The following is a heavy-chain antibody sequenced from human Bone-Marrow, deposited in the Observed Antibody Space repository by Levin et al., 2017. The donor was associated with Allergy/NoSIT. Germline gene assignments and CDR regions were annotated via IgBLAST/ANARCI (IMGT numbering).Heavy chain of an antibody. D-gene: IGHD1-26*01. CDR3: TTDPLTWELRLLPAFDI. CDR1: GFTFSNAW. CDR2: IKSKTDGGTT. J-gene: IGHJ3*02. Sequence: GGSLRLSCAASGFTFSNAWMSWVRQAPGKGLEWVGRIKSKTDGGTTDYAAPVKGRFTISRDDSKNTLYLQMNSLKTEDTAVYYCTTDPLTWELRLLPAFDIWGQGTMVTVSS. V-gene: IGHV3-15*01.